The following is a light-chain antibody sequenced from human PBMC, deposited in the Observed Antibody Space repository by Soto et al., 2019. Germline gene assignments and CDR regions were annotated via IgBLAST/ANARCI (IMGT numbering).Light chain of an antibody. CDR3: SSYTSSSTRV. CDR1: SSDVGGYNY. J-gene: IGLJ3*02. CDR2: EVS. V-gene: IGLV2-14*01. Sequence: QSVLTQPASVSGSPGQSITISCTGTSSDVGGYNYVSWYQQHPGKAPKLMIYEVSNRLSGVSNRFAGSKSGNTASLTISGLQAEDEGDYYCSSYTSSSTRVFGGGTKVTVL.